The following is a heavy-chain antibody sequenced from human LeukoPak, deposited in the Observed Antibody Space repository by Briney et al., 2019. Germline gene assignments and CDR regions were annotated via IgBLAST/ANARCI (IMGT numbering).Heavy chain of an antibody. J-gene: IGHJ6*03. CDR2: INQVGSEK. CDR3: ARDNYYYYYMDV. V-gene: IGHV3-7*01. Sequence: GGSLRLSCVGSEITSSNYWMSWVRQAPGKGLEWVANINQVGSEKYYVDSVKGRFTISRDNARKSLYLQMNSLRVEDTAVYYCARDNYYYYYMDVWGNGTTVTVSS. CDR1: EITSSNYW.